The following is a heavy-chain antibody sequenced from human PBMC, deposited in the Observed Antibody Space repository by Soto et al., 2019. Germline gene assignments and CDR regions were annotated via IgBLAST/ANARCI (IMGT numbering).Heavy chain of an antibody. CDR1: GYTFTSYA. CDR2: MSTSNGNT. J-gene: IGHJ5*02. CDR3: SRDRNWVDP. Sequence: QVQLVQSGAEVKKPGASVKVSCKASGYTFTSYAISWVRQAPGQGLEWMGWMSTSNGNTNYAQKLQGRVTMTTDTSTSTANMVLRSLRPDDTAVYFCSRDRNWVDPWGQGTLVTVS. V-gene: IGHV1-18*01.